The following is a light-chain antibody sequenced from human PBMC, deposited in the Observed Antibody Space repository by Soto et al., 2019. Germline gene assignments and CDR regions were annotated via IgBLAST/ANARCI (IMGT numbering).Light chain of an antibody. CDR3: SSLTSSNTWM. J-gene: IGLJ3*02. CDR2: EVA. Sequence: QSALTQPASVSGSPGQSITISCIGTSSDVGGYNYVSWYQQHPGKAPKLIIYEVANRPSGVSNRFSGSKSGNTASLTISGLQAEDEADYYCSSLTSSNTWMFGGGTKVTVL. CDR1: SSDVGGYNY. V-gene: IGLV2-14*01.